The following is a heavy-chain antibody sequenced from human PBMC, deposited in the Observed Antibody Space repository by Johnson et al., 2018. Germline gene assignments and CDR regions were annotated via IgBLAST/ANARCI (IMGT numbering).Heavy chain of an antibody. J-gene: IGHJ6*03. CDR1: GFTFSDYD. CDR2: IGAAGDT. V-gene: IGHV3-13*01. CDR3: ATIESHYSGGAHYYYMDV. Sequence: VQLVQSGGGLVQPGGSLRLSCVVSGFTFSDYDVHWVRQAPGKGLEWVSAIGAAGDTYYAGSVKGRFTLSRENTKNSFFLQMNSRRAGDTAVYYCATIESHYSGGAHYYYMDVWGKGTTVTVSS. D-gene: IGHD1-26*01.